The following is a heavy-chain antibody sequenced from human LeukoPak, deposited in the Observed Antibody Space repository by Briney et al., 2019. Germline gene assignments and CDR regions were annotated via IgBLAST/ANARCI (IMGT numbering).Heavy chain of an antibody. CDR1: GFTFSSYN. Sequence: PGGSLRLSCGASGFTFSSYNMNWVRQAPGKGLEWVSSISSSGSYIYYADSVKGRFTISRDNAKNSLYLQMNGLRAEDTAVYYCATSLRTGGILDYWGQGTLVTVSS. J-gene: IGHJ4*02. V-gene: IGHV3-21*01. D-gene: IGHD2-15*01. CDR2: ISSSGSYI. CDR3: ATSLRTGGILDY.